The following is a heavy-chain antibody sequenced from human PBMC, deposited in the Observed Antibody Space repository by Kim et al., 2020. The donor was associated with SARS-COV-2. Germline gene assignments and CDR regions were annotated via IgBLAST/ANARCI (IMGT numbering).Heavy chain of an antibody. Sequence: DAVKGQFTISRDNSKNTLYLQMISLRAEDRAVYYCARGGPMVRGHYGIDVWGQGTTVTVSS. V-gene: IGHV3-30*07. J-gene: IGHJ6*02. D-gene: IGHD3-10*01. CDR3: ARGGPMVRGHYGIDV.